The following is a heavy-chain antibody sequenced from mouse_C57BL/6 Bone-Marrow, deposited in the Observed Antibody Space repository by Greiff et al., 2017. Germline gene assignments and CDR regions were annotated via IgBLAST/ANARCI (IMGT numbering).Heavy chain of an antibody. Sequence: VQLQQSGAELVRPGASVKLSCTASGFNIKDDYMHWVKQRPEQGLEWIGWIDPENGDTEYASKFQGKATITADTSSNTAYLQLSSLTSEDTAVYYCTTPSMDYWGQGTSVTVSS. CDR3: TTPSMDY. CDR1: GFNIKDDY. CDR2: IDPENGDT. V-gene: IGHV14-4*01. J-gene: IGHJ4*01.